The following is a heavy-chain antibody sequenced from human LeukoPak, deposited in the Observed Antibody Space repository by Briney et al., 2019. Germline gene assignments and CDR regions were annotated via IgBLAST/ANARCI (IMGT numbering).Heavy chain of an antibody. J-gene: IGHJ5*02. CDR1: GYTFTSYY. Sequence: GASVKVSCKASGYTFTSYYMHWVRQAPGPGLEWMGIINPSGGSTSYAQKLQGRVTMTTDTSTSTAYMELRSLRSDDTAVYYCARARIGNDWFDPWGQGTLVTVSS. CDR2: INPSGGST. V-gene: IGHV1-46*01. D-gene: IGHD4-23*01. CDR3: ARARIGNDWFDP.